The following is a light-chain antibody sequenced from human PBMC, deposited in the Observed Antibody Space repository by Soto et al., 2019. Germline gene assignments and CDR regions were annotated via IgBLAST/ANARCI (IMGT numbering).Light chain of an antibody. CDR3: QQYKNWPSGLT. J-gene: IGKJ4*01. CDR2: DAS. V-gene: IGKV3-11*01. Sequence: EIVLTQSPATLSLSPGERATLSCRASQSVSSYLAWYQQNPGQAPRLLIYDASNRATGIPARFSGSGSGTEFTLTISSLQSEDFVVYYCQQYKNWPSGLTFGGGTKVQIK. CDR1: QSVSSY.